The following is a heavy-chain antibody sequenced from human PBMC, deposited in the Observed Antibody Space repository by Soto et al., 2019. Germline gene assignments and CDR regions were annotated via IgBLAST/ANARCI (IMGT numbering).Heavy chain of an antibody. Sequence: QVQLQQWGAGLLKPSETLSLTCDVYGGSFSRYYWNWIRQPPGKGLEWLGEINHSGSTNYNPSLESRVTISLDTSKTQFSLKLTSVTAADTAVYYCARDPPGPYGMDVWGQGTTVTVSS. CDR2: INHSGST. J-gene: IGHJ6*02. CDR3: ARDPPGPYGMDV. D-gene: IGHD3-10*01. V-gene: IGHV4-34*01. CDR1: GGSFSRYY.